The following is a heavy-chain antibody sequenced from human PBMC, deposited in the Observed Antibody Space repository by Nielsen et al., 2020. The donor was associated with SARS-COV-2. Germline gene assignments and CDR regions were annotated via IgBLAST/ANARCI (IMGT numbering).Heavy chain of an antibody. V-gene: IGHV4-59*08. J-gene: IGHJ3*01. CDR1: GGSICSYY. CDR3: ARPPDT. CDR2: IHYSGRT. Sequence: SETLSLTCTVSGGSICSYYWSWIRQPPGKGPEWIGYIHYSGRTTYNPSLKSRVTISIDTSKNQFSLKLSSVTAADTAVYYCARPPDTWGQGTMVAVSS.